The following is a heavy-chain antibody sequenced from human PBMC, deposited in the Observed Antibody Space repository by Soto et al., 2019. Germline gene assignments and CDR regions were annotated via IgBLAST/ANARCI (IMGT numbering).Heavy chain of an antibody. CDR3: ARGRRCPVSGGSCYGDFDY. CDR1: GGSFSGYY. D-gene: IGHD2-15*01. Sequence: QVQLQQWGAGLLKPSETLSLTCAVYGGSFSGYYWSWIRQPPGKGLEWIGEINHSGSTNYNPSLKSRVTISVDTSKNQFSLKLSSVTAADTAVYYCARGRRCPVSGGSCYGDFDYWGQGTLVTVSS. J-gene: IGHJ4*02. V-gene: IGHV4-34*01. CDR2: INHSGST.